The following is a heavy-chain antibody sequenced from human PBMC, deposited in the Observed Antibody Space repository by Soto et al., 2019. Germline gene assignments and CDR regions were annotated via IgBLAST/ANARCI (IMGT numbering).Heavy chain of an antibody. Sequence: EIQLVESGGGLGQPGGSLRLSCAASGFTFTSYWMTWVRQAPGKGLEWVANINQDGSKKNYVDSVKGRFTISRDNAKNSLDLHMNSLRVEDMAVYYCARERWGPEYWGQGTLVTVSS. CDR2: INQDGSKK. J-gene: IGHJ4*02. CDR3: ARERWGPEY. D-gene: IGHD7-27*01. CDR1: GFTFTSYW. V-gene: IGHV3-7*01.